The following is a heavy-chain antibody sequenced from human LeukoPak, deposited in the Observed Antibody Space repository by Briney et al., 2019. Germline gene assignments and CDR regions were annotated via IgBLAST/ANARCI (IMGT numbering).Heavy chain of an antibody. D-gene: IGHD2-15*01. CDR2: IYYSGST. CDR3: ARERGGTPDY. Sequence: PSETLSLTCTVSGGSISNYYWSWIRQPPGKGLEWIGYIYYSGSTYYNPSLKSRVTISVDTSKNQFSLKLSSVTAADTAVYYCARERGGTPDYWGQGTLVTVSS. J-gene: IGHJ4*02. V-gene: IGHV4-59*12. CDR1: GGSISNYY.